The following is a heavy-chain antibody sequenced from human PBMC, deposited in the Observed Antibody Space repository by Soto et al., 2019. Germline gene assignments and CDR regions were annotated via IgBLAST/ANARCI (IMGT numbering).Heavy chain of an antibody. V-gene: IGHV3-23*01. CDR3: AKGDDYDFWSGYYNQKRAGYYFDY. CDR1: GFTFSSYA. Sequence: GGSLRLSCAASGFTFSSYAMSWVRQAPGKGLEWVSAISGSGGSTYYADSVKGRFTISRDNSKNTLYLQMNSLRAEDTAVYYCAKGDDYDFWSGYYNQKRAGYYFDYWGQGTLVTVSS. CDR2: ISGSGGST. J-gene: IGHJ4*02. D-gene: IGHD3-3*01.